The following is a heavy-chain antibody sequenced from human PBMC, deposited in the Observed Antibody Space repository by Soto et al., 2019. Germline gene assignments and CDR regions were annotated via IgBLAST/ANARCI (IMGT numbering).Heavy chain of an antibody. CDR3: AREGDGYNSVSYYYYGMDV. J-gene: IGHJ6*02. Sequence: QVQLVQSGAEVKKPGSSVKVSCKASGGTFSSYAISWVRQAPGQGLEWMGGIIPIFGTANYAQKFQGRVTITADKSTSTVYMELSSLRSEDTAVYYCAREGDGYNSVSYYYYGMDVWGQGTTVTVSS. CDR1: GGTFSSYA. CDR2: IIPIFGTA. V-gene: IGHV1-69*06. D-gene: IGHD5-12*01.